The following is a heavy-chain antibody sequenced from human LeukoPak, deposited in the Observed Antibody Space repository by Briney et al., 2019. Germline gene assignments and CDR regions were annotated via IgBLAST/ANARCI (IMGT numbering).Heavy chain of an antibody. CDR3: ARLEREQWLADY. D-gene: IGHD6-19*01. Sequence: ASETLSLTCTVSGGSISSYYWSWIRQPPGMGLEWIGYIHYSGTYNYNPSLRSRVTISVDTSKNQFSLKLSSVTAADTAVYYCARLEREQWLADYWGQGTLVTVSS. J-gene: IGHJ4*02. V-gene: IGHV4-59*08. CDR2: IHYSGTY. CDR1: GGSISSYY.